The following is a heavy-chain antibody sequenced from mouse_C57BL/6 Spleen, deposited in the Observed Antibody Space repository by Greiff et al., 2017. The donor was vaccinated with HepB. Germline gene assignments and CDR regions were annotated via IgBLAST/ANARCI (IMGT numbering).Heavy chain of an antibody. Sequence: QVQLQQSGAELARPGASVKLSCKASGCTFTSYGISWVKQRTGQGLEWIGEIYPRSGNTYYNEKFKGKATLTADKSSSTAYMELRSLTSEDSAVYFCARGYYGSRGDAMDYWGQGTSVTVSS. CDR1: GCTFTSYG. V-gene: IGHV1-81*01. CDR2: IYPRSGNT. CDR3: ARGYYGSRGDAMDY. D-gene: IGHD1-1*01. J-gene: IGHJ4*01.